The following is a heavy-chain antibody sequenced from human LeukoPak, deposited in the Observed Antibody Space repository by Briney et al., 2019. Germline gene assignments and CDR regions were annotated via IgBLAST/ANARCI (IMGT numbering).Heavy chain of an antibody. CDR3: ARGLRTIFGVVIRQGGAFDI. J-gene: IGHJ3*02. CDR2: INHSGST. V-gene: IGHV4-34*01. D-gene: IGHD3-3*01. CDR1: GGSFSGYY. Sequence: SETLSLTCAVYGGSFSGYYWSWIRQPPGKGLEWIGEINHSGSTNYNPSLKSRVTISVDTSKNQFSLKLSSVTAADTAVYYCARGLRTIFGVVIRQGGAFDIWGQGTMVTDSS.